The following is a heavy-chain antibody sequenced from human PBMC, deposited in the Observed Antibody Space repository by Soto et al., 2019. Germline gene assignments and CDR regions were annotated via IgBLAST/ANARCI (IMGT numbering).Heavy chain of an antibody. V-gene: IGHV4-39*01. J-gene: IGHJ6*02. CDR1: CGSIINYY. CDR3: ARHGNTVTTGYYYGMDV. D-gene: IGHD4-17*01. CDR2: MYYSGRT. Sequence: SETLSLTCTFSCGSIINYYWGWIRQPPGRGLEWIGTMYYSGRTYYNPSLKSRVTTSVDTSKNQFSLKLSAVTATDTAVYYCARHGNTVTTGYYYGMDVWGQGTTVTVSS.